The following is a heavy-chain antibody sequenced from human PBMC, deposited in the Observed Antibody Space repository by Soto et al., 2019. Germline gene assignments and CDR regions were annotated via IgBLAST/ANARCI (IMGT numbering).Heavy chain of an antibody. Sequence: LHLQESGPGLVKPSETLSLTCSVSGGSIRTSGYYWGWIRQPPGKGLEWIGSVFYSGTTYHNPSLESQVTISVDTSKNQFSLKLTSVTAADTALYYCARHRYCSGGSCYHFDNWFDPWGQGTLVTVSS. CDR1: GGSIRTSGYY. CDR3: ARHRYCSGGSCYHFDNWFDP. CDR2: VFYSGTT. V-gene: IGHV4-39*01. J-gene: IGHJ5*02. D-gene: IGHD2-15*01.